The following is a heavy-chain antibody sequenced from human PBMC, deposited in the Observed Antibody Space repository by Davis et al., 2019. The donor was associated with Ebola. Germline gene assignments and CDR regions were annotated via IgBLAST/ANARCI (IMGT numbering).Heavy chain of an antibody. Sequence: GESLKISCAVSGLPFSSYFMDWVRLTPGKGLEWVGLSRNKENRYNTEYAASVRGRFTISRDDSKDSLYLQMNSLRTEDTAVYYCARALGLGLGAVDWGQGSLVTVSS. V-gene: IGHV3-72*01. CDR3: ARALGLGLGAVD. CDR2: SRNKENRYNT. D-gene: IGHD3/OR15-3a*01. J-gene: IGHJ4*02. CDR1: GLPFSSYF.